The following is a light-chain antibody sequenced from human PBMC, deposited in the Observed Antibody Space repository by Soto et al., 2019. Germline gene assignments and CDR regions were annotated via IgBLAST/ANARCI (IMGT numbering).Light chain of an antibody. CDR2: GAS. V-gene: IGKV3-15*01. CDR3: QQYNNWPPYT. J-gene: IGKJ2*01. Sequence: EIVMTQSPATLSVSPGERATLSCRASQSISSNLAWYQQKPGQAPRLLIYGASTRATGIPASFSGTGSGTEFTLTISSLQSEDFAVYYCQQYNNWPPYTFGQGTKLESK. CDR1: QSISSN.